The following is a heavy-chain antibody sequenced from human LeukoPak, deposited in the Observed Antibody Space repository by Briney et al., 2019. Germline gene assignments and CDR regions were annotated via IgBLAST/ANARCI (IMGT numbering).Heavy chain of an antibody. CDR2: VSISGSTI. CDR3: AREMRSDCSGGSCYTQFDY. J-gene: IGHJ4*02. V-gene: IGHV3-48*03. CDR1: GFTFSSYE. Sequence: PGGSLRLSCAASGFTFSSYEMNWVRQAPGKGLEWVSYVSISGSTIYYADSVKAPFTISRENDKNSLYLQMNSIRAEDTAVYYCAREMRSDCSGGSCYTQFDYWGQGTLVTVSS. D-gene: IGHD2-15*01.